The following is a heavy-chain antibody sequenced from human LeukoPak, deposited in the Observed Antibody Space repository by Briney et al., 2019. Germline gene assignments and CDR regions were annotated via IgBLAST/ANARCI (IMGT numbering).Heavy chain of an antibody. D-gene: IGHD3-3*01. CDR1: GGSISSYY. J-gene: IGHJ4*02. CDR3: ARQYDFWSGLFDY. CDR2: IYYSGST. Sequence: SETPSLTCTVSGGSISSYYWTWIRQPPGKGLEWIGYIYYSGSTNYNPSLKSRVTISVDTSKSQFSLKVSSVTAADTAVYYCARQYDFWSGLFDYWGQGTLVTVSS. V-gene: IGHV4-59*08.